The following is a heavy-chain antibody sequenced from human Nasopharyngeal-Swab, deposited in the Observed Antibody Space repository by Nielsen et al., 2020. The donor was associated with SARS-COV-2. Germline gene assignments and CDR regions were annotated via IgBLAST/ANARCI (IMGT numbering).Heavy chain of an antibody. Sequence: SETLSLTCSVSGGSISSDYWSWIRQPPGKGLEWIGYIYYSGSTNYNPSLKSRVTISVDTSQNQFSLKLSSVTAADTAVYYCARVSHYGSGIYGYYYYYMDVWGKGTTVTVSS. CDR1: GGSISSDY. J-gene: IGHJ6*03. CDR2: IYYSGST. V-gene: IGHV4-59*01. CDR3: ARVSHYGSGIYGYYYYYMDV. D-gene: IGHD3-10*01.